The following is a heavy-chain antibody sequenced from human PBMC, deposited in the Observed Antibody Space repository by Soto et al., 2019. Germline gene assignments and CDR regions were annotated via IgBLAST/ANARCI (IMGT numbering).Heavy chain of an antibody. J-gene: IGHJ3*01. CDR3: ARGGRTRATVTTDAFDV. D-gene: IGHD4-17*01. Sequence: QVQLQESGPGLVKPSETLSLTCTVSGGSISGYYWSWIRQPAGKRLEWIGRIYASGKTNKNPSLKRRVSVSVDTSKNQFSLRLNSVTAAETAVYYCARGGRTRATVTTDAFDVWGQGTKVTVSS. CDR2: IYASGKT. V-gene: IGHV4-4*07. CDR1: GGSISGYY.